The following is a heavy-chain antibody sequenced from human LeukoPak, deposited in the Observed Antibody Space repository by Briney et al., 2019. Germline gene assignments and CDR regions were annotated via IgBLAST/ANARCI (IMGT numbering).Heavy chain of an antibody. CDR2: ISSDGSST. V-gene: IGHV3-74*01. CDR1: GFTFSSYW. CDR3: AKAFGSSGWYPPGN. D-gene: IGHD6-19*01. J-gene: IGHJ4*02. Sequence: PGGSLRLSCAASGFTFSSYWMHWVRQAPGKGLVWVSRISSDGSSTSYADSVKGRFTISRDNAKNTLHLQMNSLRAEDTAVYYCAKAFGSSGWYPPGNWGQGTLVTVSS.